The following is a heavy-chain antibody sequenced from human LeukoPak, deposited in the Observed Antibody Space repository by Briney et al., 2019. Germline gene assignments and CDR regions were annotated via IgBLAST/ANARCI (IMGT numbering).Heavy chain of an antibody. D-gene: IGHD3-9*01. CDR1: GFTFSSYA. J-gene: IGHJ6*02. V-gene: IGHV3-23*01. Sequence: GGSLRLSCAASGFTFSSYAMSWVRQAPGKGLEWVSAISGSGGSTYYADSVKGRFTISRDNSKNTLYLQMNSLRAEDTAVYYCAKKYYDILTGYYVQYSAMDVWGQGTTVTVSS. CDR3: AKKYYDILTGYYVQYSAMDV. CDR2: ISGSGGST.